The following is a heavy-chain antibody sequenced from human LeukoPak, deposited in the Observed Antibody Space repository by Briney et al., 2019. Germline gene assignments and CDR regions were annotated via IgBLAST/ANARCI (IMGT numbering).Heavy chain of an antibody. CDR1: GFTFSRYD. V-gene: IGHV3-13*01. J-gene: IGHJ4*02. CDR3: AGETVAGTRSFDY. D-gene: IGHD6-19*01. Sequence: GGSLRLSCAASGFTFSRYDMHWVRQATGKGLEWVSGIGTAGDTYYAGSVKGRFTISRENAENSLYLQMNSLTAGDTAVYYCAGETVAGTRSFDYWGQGTLVTVSS. CDR2: IGTAGDT.